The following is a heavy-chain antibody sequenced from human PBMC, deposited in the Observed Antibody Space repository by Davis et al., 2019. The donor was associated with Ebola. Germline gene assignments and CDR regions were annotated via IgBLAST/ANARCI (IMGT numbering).Heavy chain of an antibody. CDR2: ISNSGTTI. Sequence: GESLKISCAASGFTFSSYSMNWVRQAPGKGLEWVSYISNSGTTIFYSDSVKGRFTVSRDNAKNSLYLHMNSLRAEDTAVYYCARGFYVDIVATINFDYWGQGTLVTVSS. CDR3: ARGFYVDIVATINFDY. J-gene: IGHJ4*02. V-gene: IGHV3-48*04. D-gene: IGHD5-12*01. CDR1: GFTFSSYS.